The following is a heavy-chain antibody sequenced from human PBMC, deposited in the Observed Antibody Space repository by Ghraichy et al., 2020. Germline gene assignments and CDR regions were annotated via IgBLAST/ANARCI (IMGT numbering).Heavy chain of an antibody. CDR2: ISYDGSNK. D-gene: IGHD3-10*01. CDR1: GFTFSSYA. CDR3: ARDQWFGEFSLYYYYGMDV. J-gene: IGHJ6*02. Sequence: SLNISCAASGFTFSSYAMHWVRQAPGKGLEWVTVISYDGSNKYYADSVKGRFTISRDNSKNTLYLQMNSLRAEDTAVYYCARDQWFGEFSLYYYYGMDVWGQGTTVTVSS. V-gene: IGHV3-30*04.